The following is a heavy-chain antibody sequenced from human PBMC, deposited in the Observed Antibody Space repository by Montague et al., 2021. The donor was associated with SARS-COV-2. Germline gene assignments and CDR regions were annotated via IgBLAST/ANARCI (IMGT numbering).Heavy chain of an antibody. CDR2: IYYSGST. Sequence: SETLSLTCTVSGGSISSSSYYWGWIRQPPGKGLEWIGSIYYSGSTYYNPSLKSRVTISVDTSKNQFSLKLSSVTAADTAVYYCARRARWNIVVVVGDRHAFDIWGQGTMVTVSS. V-gene: IGHV4-39*01. CDR3: ARRARWNIVVVVGDRHAFDI. D-gene: IGHD2-15*01. J-gene: IGHJ3*02. CDR1: GGSISSSSYY.